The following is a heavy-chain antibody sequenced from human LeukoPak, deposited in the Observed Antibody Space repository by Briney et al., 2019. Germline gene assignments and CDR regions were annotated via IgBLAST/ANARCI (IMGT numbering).Heavy chain of an antibody. J-gene: IGHJ4*02. CDR1: GFTFSSYS. V-gene: IGHV3-21*01. Sequence: PGGSLRLSCAASGFTFSSYSMNWVRQAPGKGLEWVSSISSSSSYIHYADSVKGRFTISRDNAKNSLYLQVNSLRAEDTAVYYCARDDYGDNPLDYWGQGTLVTVSS. D-gene: IGHD4-17*01. CDR3: ARDDYGDNPLDY. CDR2: ISSSSSYI.